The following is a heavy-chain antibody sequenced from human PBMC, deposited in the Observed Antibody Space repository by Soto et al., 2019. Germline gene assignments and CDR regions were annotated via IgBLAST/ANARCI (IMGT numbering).Heavy chain of an antibody. CDR3: ARDFHGSYSDPLFDY. CDR2: IIPIFGTA. D-gene: IGHD1-26*01. Sequence: SVKVSCKASGGTFSSYAISWVRQAPGQGLEWMGGIIPIFGTANYAQKFQGRVTITADESTSTAYMELSSLRSEDTAVYYCARDFHGSYSDPLFDYWGQGTLVTVSS. V-gene: IGHV1-69*13. CDR1: GGTFSSYA. J-gene: IGHJ4*02.